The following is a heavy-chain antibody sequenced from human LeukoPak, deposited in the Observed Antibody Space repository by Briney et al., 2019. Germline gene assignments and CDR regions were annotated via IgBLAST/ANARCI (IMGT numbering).Heavy chain of an antibody. D-gene: IGHD2-2*01. Sequence: SETLSLTCTVSGGSISSGDYYWSWIRQPPGKGLEWIGYIYYSGSTYYNPSLKSRVTISVDTSKNQFSLKLSSVTAADTAVYYCAKELRNREYQLLGSYYGMDVWGQGTTVTVSS. V-gene: IGHV4-30-4*01. J-gene: IGHJ6*02. CDR3: AKELRNREYQLLGSYYGMDV. CDR2: IYYSGST. CDR1: GGSISSGDYY.